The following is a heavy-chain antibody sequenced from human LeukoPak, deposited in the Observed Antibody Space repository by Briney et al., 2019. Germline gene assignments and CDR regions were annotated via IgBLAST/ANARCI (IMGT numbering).Heavy chain of an antibody. CDR1: GGSISSYY. CDR3: ARRRDRGYDFDY. D-gene: IGHD5-12*01. J-gene: IGHJ4*02. Sequence: SSETLSLTCTVSGGSISSYYWSWIRQPPGKGLEWIGYIYYSGSTYYNPSLKSRLSISVATSKSQFSLRLSSVTAADTAVYYCARRRDRGYDFDYWGQGTLVTVSS. CDR2: IYYSGST. V-gene: IGHV4-59*12.